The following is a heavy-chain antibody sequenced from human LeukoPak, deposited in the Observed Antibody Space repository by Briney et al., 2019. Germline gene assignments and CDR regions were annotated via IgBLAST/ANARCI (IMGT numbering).Heavy chain of an antibody. CDR1: GFAFSNYN. CDR2: ISSSSSTI. V-gene: IGHV3-48*02. Sequence: PGGSLRLSCAASGFAFSNYNMHWVRQAPGKGLEWVSYISSSSSTIFYADSVKGRFTISRDNAKNSLYLQMNSLRDEDTAVYYCASAGSGLYWGQGTLVTVSS. J-gene: IGHJ4*02. CDR3: ASAGSGLY. D-gene: IGHD6-19*01.